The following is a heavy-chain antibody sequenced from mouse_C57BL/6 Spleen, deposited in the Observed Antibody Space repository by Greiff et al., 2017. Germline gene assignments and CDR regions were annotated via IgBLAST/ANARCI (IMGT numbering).Heavy chain of an antibody. CDR3: ARGVVRYYGSSYDAMDY. Sequence: EVQLQQSGPVLVKPGASVKMSCKASGYTFTDYYMNWVKQSHGKSLEWIGVINPYNGGTSYNQKFKGKATLTAAKSSSTAYMELNSLTSEDSAVYYCARGVVRYYGSSYDAMDYWGQGTSFTVSS. D-gene: IGHD1-1*01. CDR2: INPYNGGT. CDR1: GYTFTDYY. J-gene: IGHJ4*01. V-gene: IGHV1-19*01.